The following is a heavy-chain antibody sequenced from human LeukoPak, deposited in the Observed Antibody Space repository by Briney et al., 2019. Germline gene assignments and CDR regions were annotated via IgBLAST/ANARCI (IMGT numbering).Heavy chain of an antibody. D-gene: IGHD6-13*01. Sequence: SETLSLTCAVYGGSFSGYYWSWIRQPPGKGLEWIGEIIHSGSTNYNPSLKSRVTISVDTSKNQFSLKLSSVTAADTAVYYCARPSIAAVYDYWGQGTLVTVSS. CDR3: ARPSIAAVYDY. J-gene: IGHJ4*02. V-gene: IGHV4-34*12. CDR2: IIHSGST. CDR1: GGSFSGYY.